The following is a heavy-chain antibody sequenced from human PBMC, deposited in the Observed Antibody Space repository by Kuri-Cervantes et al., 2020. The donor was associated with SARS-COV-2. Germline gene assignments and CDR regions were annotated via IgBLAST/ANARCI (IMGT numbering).Heavy chain of an antibody. CDR3: AREGLDSYYYYMDV. V-gene: IGHV3-7*01. CDR1: GFTSSSYS. Sequence: GGSLRLSCAASGFTSSSYSMNWVRQAPGKGLEWVANIKHDGSEEYYVDSVKGRFTISRDNAKNSLYLQIDSLRAEDTAVYYCAREGLDSYYYYMDVWGKGTTVTVSS. J-gene: IGHJ6*03. D-gene: IGHD6-19*01. CDR2: IKHDGSEE.